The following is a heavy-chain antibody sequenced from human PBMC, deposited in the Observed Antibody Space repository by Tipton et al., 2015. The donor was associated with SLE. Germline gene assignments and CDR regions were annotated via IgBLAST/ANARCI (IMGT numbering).Heavy chain of an antibody. J-gene: IGHJ4*02. D-gene: IGHD1-1*01. CDR1: GASFSGYY. V-gene: IGHV4-34*01. CDR3: ARVASRNAIDS. Sequence: TLSLTCAVYGASFSGYYWSWIRQPPGKGLEWIGEINHSSSTNYNPSLKSRVTISIDTSKNQFSLRVNSVTAADTAMYYCARVASRNAIDSWGQGTPVTVSS. CDR2: INHSSST.